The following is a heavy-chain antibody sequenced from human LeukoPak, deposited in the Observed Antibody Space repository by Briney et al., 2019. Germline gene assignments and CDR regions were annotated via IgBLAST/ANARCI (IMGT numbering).Heavy chain of an antibody. D-gene: IGHD5-18*01. CDR3: AREVGYGYGLDY. V-gene: IGHV1-69*04. J-gene: IGHJ4*02. CDR2: IIPILGIA. Sequence: SVKVSCKASGGTFSSYTISWVRQAPGQGLEWMGRIIPILGIANYAQKFHGRVTITADKTTTTAYMELSRLRSEDTAVDYWAREVGYGYGLDYWGQGTLVTVSS. CDR1: GGTFSSYT.